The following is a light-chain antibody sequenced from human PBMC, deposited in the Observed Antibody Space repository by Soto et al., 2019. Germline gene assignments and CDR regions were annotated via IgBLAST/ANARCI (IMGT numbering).Light chain of an antibody. CDR3: QTWVPGPPWV. V-gene: IGLV4-69*01. CDR1: SGHSTYA. J-gene: IGLJ3*02. Sequence: QPVLTQSPSASASLGASVKLTCTLSSGHSTYAIAWHQQQPEKGPRYLMKLNSDGSHSKGDGIPDRFSGPRSGAERYLTISSRQSDDEAAYYCQTWVPGPPWVLGGGTKLPVL. CDR2: LNSDGSH.